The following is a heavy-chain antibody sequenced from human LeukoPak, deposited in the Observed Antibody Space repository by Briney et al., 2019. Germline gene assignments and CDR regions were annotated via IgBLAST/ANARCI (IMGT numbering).Heavy chain of an antibody. J-gene: IGHJ4*02. CDR2: ISYDGSNK. D-gene: IGHD3-10*01. V-gene: IGHV3-30*03. Sequence: TGGSLRLSCAASGFTFSSYGMHWVRQAPGKGLEWVAVISYDGSNKYYADSVKGRFTIYRDNSKNTLYLQMNSLRAEDTAVYYCARDLIVPDAMTGSGSYSTDYWGQGTLATVSS. CDR1: GFTFSSYG. CDR3: ARDLIVPDAMTGSGSYSTDY.